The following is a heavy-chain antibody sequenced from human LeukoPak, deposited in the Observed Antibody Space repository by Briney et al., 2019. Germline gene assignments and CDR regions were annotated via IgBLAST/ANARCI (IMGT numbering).Heavy chain of an antibody. CDR3: ATDLHSGWTTVTTGY. CDR1: GYTLTELS. Sequence: ASVKVSCKVSGYTLTELSMHWVRQPPGKGLEWMGGFDPEDGETIYAQKFQGRVTMTEDTSTDTAYMELSSLRSEDTAVYYCATDLHSGWTTVTTGYWGQGTLVTVSS. V-gene: IGHV1-24*01. D-gene: IGHD4-17*01. CDR2: FDPEDGET. J-gene: IGHJ4*02.